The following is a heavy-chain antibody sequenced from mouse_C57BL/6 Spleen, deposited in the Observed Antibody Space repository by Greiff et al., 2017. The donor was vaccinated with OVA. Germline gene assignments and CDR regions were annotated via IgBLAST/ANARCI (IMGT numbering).Heavy chain of an antibody. CDR2: IHPNSGST. V-gene: IGHV1-64*01. CDR1: GYTFTSYW. J-gene: IGHJ2*01. D-gene: IGHD1-1*01. CDR3: ARGITTVVAHFDY. Sequence: VQLQQPGAELVKPGASVKLSCKASGYTFTSYWMHWVKQRPGQGLEWIVMIHPNSGSTNYNEKFKSKATLTVDKSSSTAYMQLSSLTSEDSAVYYCARGITTVVAHFDYWGQGTTLTVSS.